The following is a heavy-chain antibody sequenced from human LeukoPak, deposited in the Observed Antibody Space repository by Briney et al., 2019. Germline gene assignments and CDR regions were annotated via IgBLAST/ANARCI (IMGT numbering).Heavy chain of an antibody. CDR1: GGTFSSYA. CDR3: RGSGYYSDAFDI. Sequence: GASVTVSCKASGGTFSSYAISWVRQAPGQGLEWMGGIIPIFGTANYAQKFQGRVTITADEPTSTAYMELSSLRSEDTAVYYCRGSGYYSDAFDIWGQGTMVTVSS. D-gene: IGHD3-22*01. J-gene: IGHJ3*02. V-gene: IGHV1-69*13. CDR2: IIPIFGTA.